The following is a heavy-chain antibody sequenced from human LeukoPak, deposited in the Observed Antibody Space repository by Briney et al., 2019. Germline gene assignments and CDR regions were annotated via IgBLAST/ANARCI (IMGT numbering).Heavy chain of an antibody. CDR3: AKLGDSHYYGDYEDY. J-gene: IGHJ4*02. V-gene: IGHV3-30*02. D-gene: IGHD4-17*01. Sequence: GGSLRLSCAASGFTFSSYGMHWVRQAPGKGLEWVAFIRYDGSNKYYADSVKGRFTISRDNSKNTLYLQMNSLRVDDTAVYYCAKLGDSHYYGDYEDYWGQGTLVTVSS. CDR2: IRYDGSNK. CDR1: GFTFSSYG.